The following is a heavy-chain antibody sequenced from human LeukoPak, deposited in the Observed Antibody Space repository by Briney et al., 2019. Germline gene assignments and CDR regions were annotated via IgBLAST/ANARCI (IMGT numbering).Heavy chain of an antibody. V-gene: IGHV4-4*07. J-gene: IGHJ6*02. CDR3: ARAPSESSVGLDV. Sequence: SETLSLTCTVSGGSISSYYWTWVRQPAGKGLEWIGRIYTSGGTNYNPSLKSRVTMSVDTSENRFSLKLTSVTAADTAVYYCARAPSESSVGLDVWGQGATVTVSS. CDR2: IYTSGGT. D-gene: IGHD6-6*01. CDR1: GGSISSYY.